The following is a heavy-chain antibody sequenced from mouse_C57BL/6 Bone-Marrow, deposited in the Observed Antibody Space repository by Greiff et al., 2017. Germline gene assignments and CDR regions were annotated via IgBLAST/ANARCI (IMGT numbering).Heavy chain of an antibody. Sequence: EVQLQQSGAELVRPGASVKLSCTASGFNIKDDYMHWVKQRPEQGLEWIGWLDPENGDTEYASKFQGKATITADTSSNTAYLQLSSLTSDDTAVYYCTTGVTTVAYYYAMDYWGQGTSVTVSS. V-gene: IGHV14-4*01. CDR2: LDPENGDT. J-gene: IGHJ4*01. CDR1: GFNIKDDY. D-gene: IGHD1-1*01. CDR3: TTGVTTVAYYYAMDY.